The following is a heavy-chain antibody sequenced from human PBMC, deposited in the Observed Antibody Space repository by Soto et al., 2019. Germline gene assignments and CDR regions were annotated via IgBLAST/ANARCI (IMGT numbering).Heavy chain of an antibody. V-gene: IGHV4-31*03. D-gene: IGHD5-18*01. CDR3: ASAGGIQLWPRLFDY. CDR1: CGSSISGGYY. CDR2: IYYSGST. J-gene: IGHJ4*02. Sequence: SETVSLTCTFSCGSSISGGYYWSWIRQHPGKGLEWIGYIYYSGSTYYNPSLKGRVTISVDTSKNQFSLKLSSVTAADTAVYYCASAGGIQLWPRLFDYWGQGTLVTVSP.